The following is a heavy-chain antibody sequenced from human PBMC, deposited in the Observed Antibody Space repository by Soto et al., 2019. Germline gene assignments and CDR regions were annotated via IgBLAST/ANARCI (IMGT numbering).Heavy chain of an antibody. V-gene: IGHV4-34*01. CDR2: INHSGST. Sequence: SETLSLTCAVYGGSFSGYYWSWIRQPPGKGLEWIGEINHSGSTNYNPSLKSRVTISVDTSKNQFSLKLSSVTAADTAVYYCARFHGMDVWGQGTTVTVSS. CDR3: ARFHGMDV. J-gene: IGHJ6*02. CDR1: GGSFSGYY.